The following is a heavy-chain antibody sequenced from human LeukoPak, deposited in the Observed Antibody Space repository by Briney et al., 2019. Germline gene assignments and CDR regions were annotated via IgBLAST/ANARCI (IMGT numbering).Heavy chain of an antibody. D-gene: IGHD3-10*01. Sequence: PSETLSLTCSVSFGSVSSNTYFWGWVRQPPGKGLEWIGSMSQSGSSHYNPSLKSRVTMSVDSSKNQFSLKLSSVTAADTAVYYCARHLKTMVRGVLYYYYGMDVWGQGTTVTVSS. CDR3: ARHLKTMVRGVLYYYYGMDV. V-gene: IGHV4-39*01. CDR1: FGSVSSNTYF. J-gene: IGHJ6*02. CDR2: MSQSGSS.